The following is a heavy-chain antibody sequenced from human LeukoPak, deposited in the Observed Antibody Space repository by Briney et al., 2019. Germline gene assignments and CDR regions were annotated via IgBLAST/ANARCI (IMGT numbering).Heavy chain of an antibody. CDR3: ARDLEEGGAFDI. CDR2: IKKDGSDK. D-gene: IGHD1-1*01. V-gene: IGHV3-7*01. CDR1: GFTFSSYW. J-gene: IGHJ3*02. Sequence: GGSLRLSCAASGFTFSSYWMNWVRQAPGKGLEWVANIKKDGSDKNYLGSVKGRFTISRDNAKNSLYVQMNSLRAEDTAVYYCARDLEEGGAFDIWGQGTMVTVSS.